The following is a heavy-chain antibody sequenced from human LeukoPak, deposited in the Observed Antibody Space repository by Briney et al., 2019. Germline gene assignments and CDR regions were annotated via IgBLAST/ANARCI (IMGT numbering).Heavy chain of an antibody. CDR1: GGSISSSSYY. V-gene: IGHV4-39*01. CDR2: LYYSGST. Sequence: KPSETLSLTCTVSGGSISSSSYYWGRIRQPPGKGLEWIGSLYYSGSTYYNPSLKSRVTMSVDTSKNQFSLKLSSVTAADTAVYYCASQPYSDILTGYSHFDYWGQGTLVTVSS. CDR3: ASQPYSDILTGYSHFDY. D-gene: IGHD3-9*01. J-gene: IGHJ4*02.